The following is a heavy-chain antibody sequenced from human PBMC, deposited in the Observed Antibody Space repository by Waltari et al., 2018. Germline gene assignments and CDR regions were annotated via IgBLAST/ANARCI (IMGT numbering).Heavy chain of an antibody. J-gene: IGHJ6*02. CDR3: ARYCSGGSCYLYYYYGMDV. CDR1: GFTFSSYW. CDR2: LYHSGST. V-gene: IGHV4-38-2*01. D-gene: IGHD2-15*01. Sequence: VQLVESGGGLVQPGGSLRLSCAASGFTFSSYWMSWIRQPPGKGLEWIGSLYHSGSTYDNPSLKSRFTISVDTSKNQFSRKLSSVTAADTAVYYCARYCSGGSCYLYYYYGMDVWGQGTTVTVSS.